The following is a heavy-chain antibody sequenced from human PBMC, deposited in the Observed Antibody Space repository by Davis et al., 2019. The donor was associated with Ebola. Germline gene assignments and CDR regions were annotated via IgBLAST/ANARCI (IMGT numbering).Heavy chain of an antibody. D-gene: IGHD6-19*01. CDR3: TKAGQWLDNWFDP. CDR1: GFTSSGSA. CDR2: IRSKANSYAT. J-gene: IGHJ5*02. Sequence: AGSLRLSCAASGFTSSGSAMHWVRQASGTGLKWVGRIRSKANSYATAYAASVKGRFTISRDDSKNTAYLQMNSLKTEDTAVYYCTKAGQWLDNWFDPWGQGTLVTVSS. V-gene: IGHV3-73*01.